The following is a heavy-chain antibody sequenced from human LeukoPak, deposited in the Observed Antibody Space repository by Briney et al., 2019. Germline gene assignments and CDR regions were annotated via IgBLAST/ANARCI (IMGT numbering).Heavy chain of an antibody. CDR1: GYTFTGYY. CDR2: INPNTGGT. J-gene: IGHJ5*02. V-gene: IGHV1-2*02. CDR3: ARDYQQQLPNYFDP. Sequence: ASVKVSCKASGYTFTGYYMHWVRQAPGQGLEWMGWINPNTGGTTYAQKFQGRVTMTRDTSISTGYMELTRLTSDDTAIYYCARDYQQQLPNYFDPWGQGTLVTVSS. D-gene: IGHD6-13*01.